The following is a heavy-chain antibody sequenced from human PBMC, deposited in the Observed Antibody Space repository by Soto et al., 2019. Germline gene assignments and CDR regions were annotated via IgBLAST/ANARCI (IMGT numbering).Heavy chain of an antibody. CDR1: GGSFSGYY. J-gene: IGHJ6*03. CDR3: AREPTNLELQPWRFGELPRYMDV. D-gene: IGHD3-10*01. Sequence: SETLSLTCAVYGGSFSGYYWSWIRQPPGKGLEWIGEINHSGSTNYNPSLKSRVTISVDTSKNQFSLKLSSVTAADTAVYYCAREPTNLELQPWRFGELPRYMDVWGKGTTVTVSS. CDR2: INHSGST. V-gene: IGHV4-34*01.